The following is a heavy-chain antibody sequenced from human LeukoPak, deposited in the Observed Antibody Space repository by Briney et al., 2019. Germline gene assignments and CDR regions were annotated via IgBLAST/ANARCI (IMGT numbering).Heavy chain of an antibody. V-gene: IGHV3-20*04. J-gene: IGHJ5*02. CDR3: ARADYGDFNWFDP. CDR1: GFTFSSYE. Sequence: GGSLRLSCAASGFTFSSYEMNWVRQAPGKGLEWVSGINWNGGSTGYADSVKGRFTISRDNAKNSLYLQMNSLRAEDTALYYCARADYGDFNWFDPWGQGTLVTVSS. D-gene: IGHD4-17*01. CDR2: INWNGGST.